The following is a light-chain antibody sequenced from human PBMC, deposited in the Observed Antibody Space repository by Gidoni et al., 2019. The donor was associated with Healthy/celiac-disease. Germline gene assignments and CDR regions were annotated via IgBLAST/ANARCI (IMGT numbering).Light chain of an antibody. V-gene: IGLV2-23*02. J-gene: IGLJ7*01. CDR2: EVS. CDR1: SSDVGSYNL. Sequence: QSALTQPASVSGSPGQSITISCTGTSSDVGSYNLVSWYQQPPGKAPKLMIYEVSKRPSGVSNRFSGSKSGNTASLTISGLQAEDEADYYCCSYAGSSTFAVFGGGTQLTVL. CDR3: CSYAGSSTFAV.